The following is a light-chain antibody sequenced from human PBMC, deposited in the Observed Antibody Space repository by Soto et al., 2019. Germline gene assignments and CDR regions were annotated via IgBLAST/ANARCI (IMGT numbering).Light chain of an antibody. Sequence: DIQMTQSPSAMSASVGDRVNISCRASHNINYYLAWFQQKPGKVPKRLLYSASSLQSGVPSRFSGSGSGTEFTLTIPGLQPEDTAIYYCLQHNSYPLAFGGGTKVEIK. CDR1: HNINYY. CDR2: SAS. J-gene: IGKJ4*01. CDR3: LQHNSYPLA. V-gene: IGKV1-17*03.